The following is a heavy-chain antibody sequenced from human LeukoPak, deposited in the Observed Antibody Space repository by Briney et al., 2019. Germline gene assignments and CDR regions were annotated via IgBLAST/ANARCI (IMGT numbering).Heavy chain of an antibody. CDR1: GGSFSGYY. J-gene: IGHJ4*02. CDR2: INHSGST. D-gene: IGHD1-7*01. V-gene: IGHV4-34*01. Sequence: SETLSLTCAVYGGSFSGYYWSWIRQPPGKGLEWIGEINHSGSTNYNPSLKSRVTISVDTSKNQFSLKLSSVTAADTAVYYCARGGENELHAYYFDYWGQGTLVTVSS. CDR3: ARGGENELHAYYFDY.